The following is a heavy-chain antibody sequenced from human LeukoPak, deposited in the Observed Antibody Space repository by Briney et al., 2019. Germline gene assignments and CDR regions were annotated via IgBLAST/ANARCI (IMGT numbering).Heavy chain of an antibody. CDR3: ARDFRAITMVEGDDFDY. V-gene: IGHV3-21*01. D-gene: IGHD3-10*01. CDR2: ISSSSSYI. Sequence: GGSLRLSCAASEFSVGSNYMTWVRQAPGKGLEWVSSISSSSSYIYYADSVKGRFTISRDNAKNSLYLQMNSLRAEDTAVYYCARDFRAITMVEGDDFDYWGQGTLVTVSS. CDR1: EFSVGSNY. J-gene: IGHJ4*02.